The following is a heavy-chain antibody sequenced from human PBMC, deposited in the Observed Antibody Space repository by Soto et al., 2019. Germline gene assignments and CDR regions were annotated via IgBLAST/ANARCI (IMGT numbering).Heavy chain of an antibody. J-gene: IGHJ4*02. V-gene: IGHV3-9*01. CDR1: GFTFDDYA. Sequence: EVQLVESGGGLVQPGRSLRLSCAASGFTFDDYAMHWVRQAPGKGLEWVSGISWHSGSIDYADSVKGRFTISRDNAKNSLHLQMNSLRAEDTAFYYCAKDKIALGMYDFEYWGQGTLVAVAS. D-gene: IGHD6-13*01. CDR2: ISWHSGSI. CDR3: AKDKIALGMYDFEY.